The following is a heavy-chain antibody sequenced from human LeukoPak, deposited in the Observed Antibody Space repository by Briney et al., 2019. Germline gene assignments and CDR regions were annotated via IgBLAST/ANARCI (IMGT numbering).Heavy chain of an antibody. CDR2: SGNKANSYTT. CDR3: TRGYSGIGIYAFDI. V-gene: IGHV3-72*01. Sequence: GGSLRLSCAVSGFTFSAHYIDWVRQAPGKGLEWVGRSGNKANSYTTEYAASVRGRFTTSRDDSKNSLYLQMNSLKTEDTAVYYCTRGYSGIGIYAFDIWGQGTMVTVSS. J-gene: IGHJ3*02. D-gene: IGHD1-26*01. CDR1: GFTFSAHY.